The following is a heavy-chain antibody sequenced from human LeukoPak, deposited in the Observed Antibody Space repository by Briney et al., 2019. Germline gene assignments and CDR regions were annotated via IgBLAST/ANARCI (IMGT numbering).Heavy chain of an antibody. Sequence: GGSLRLSCAASGFTFNNYAMTWFRQAPGQGLEWVSAISGSGGTTYYADSVRGRFTISRDNSKNTLYLQMNSLRAEDTAVYYCAKGLINDWSALENWGQGTLVTVSS. D-gene: IGHD3-9*01. CDR3: AKGLINDWSALEN. V-gene: IGHV3-23*01. CDR2: ISGSGGTT. J-gene: IGHJ4*02. CDR1: GFTFNNYA.